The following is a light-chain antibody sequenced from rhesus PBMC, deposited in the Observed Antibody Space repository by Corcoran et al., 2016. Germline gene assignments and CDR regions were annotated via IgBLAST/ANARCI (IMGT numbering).Light chain of an antibody. CDR2: AAS. CDR3: QQYDDLPYS. CDR1: QGISSW. Sequence: DIQMTQSPSSLSESVGDRVTITCQASQGISSWLAWYQQKPGKAPKLLIYAASRLQSGVPSRFSGGGAGTDYTLTISSLQPEDFATYYCQQYDDLPYSFGQGAKVEIK. V-gene: IGKV1-19*01. J-gene: IGKJ2*01.